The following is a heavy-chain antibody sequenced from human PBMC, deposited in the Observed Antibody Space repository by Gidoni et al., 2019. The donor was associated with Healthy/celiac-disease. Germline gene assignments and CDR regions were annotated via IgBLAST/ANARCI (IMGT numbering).Heavy chain of an antibody. D-gene: IGHD2-21*01. CDR2: ISSRSSYI. CDR1: GFTFSSYS. Sequence: EVQLVESGGGLVKPGGSLRLSCAASGFTFSSYSMIWVRQAPGKGLEWVASISSRSSYIYYADSVKGRFTISRDNAKNSLYLQMNSLRAEDTAVYYCARVVSQSDDDYWGQGTLVTVSS. J-gene: IGHJ4*02. V-gene: IGHV3-21*01. CDR3: ARVVSQSDDDY.